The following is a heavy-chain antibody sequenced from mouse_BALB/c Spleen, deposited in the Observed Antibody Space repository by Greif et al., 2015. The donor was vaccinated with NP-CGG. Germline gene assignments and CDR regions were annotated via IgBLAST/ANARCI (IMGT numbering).Heavy chain of an antibody. CDR3: ASPDPSSTMITAVPFAY. J-gene: IGHJ3*01. V-gene: IGHV5-17*02. Sequence: EVHLVESGGGLVQPGGSRKLSCAASGFTFSSFGMHWVRQAPEKGLEWVAYISSGSSTIYYADTVKGRFTISRDNPKNTLFLQMTSLRSEDTAMYYCASPDPSSTMITAVPFAYWGQGTLDTVSA. CDR2: ISSGSSTI. D-gene: IGHD2-4*01. CDR1: GFTFSSFG.